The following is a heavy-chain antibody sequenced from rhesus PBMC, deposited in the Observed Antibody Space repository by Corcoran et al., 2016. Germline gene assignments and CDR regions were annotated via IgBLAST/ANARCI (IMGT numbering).Heavy chain of an antibody. CDR2: LNGHGGSN. CDR3: ARVGSSWSEWDTVGTEWYFDL. CDR1: GYALRSGYY. Sequence: QVQLQESGQGLVKPSETLSLTCAVSGYALRSGYYWGWIRHTPGNGREWLGSLNGHGGSNYLMPSLKNRVTLSVDTSKNQFSLKLSSVTAADTAVYYWARVGSSWSEWDTVGTEWYFDLWGPGTPITISS. V-gene: IGHV4S14*01. J-gene: IGHJ2*01. D-gene: IGHD5-42*01.